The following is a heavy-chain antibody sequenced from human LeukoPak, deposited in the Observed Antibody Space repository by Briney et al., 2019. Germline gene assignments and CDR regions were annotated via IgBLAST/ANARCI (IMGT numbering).Heavy chain of an antibody. CDR3: ARDYRDGQTGY. CDR2: IYYSGST. V-gene: IGHV4-39*07. CDR1: GASISSSSYY. Sequence: SETLSLTCTVSGASISSSSYYWGWIRQPPGKGLEWIGSIYYSGSTYYNPSLKSRVTISVDTSKSQFSLKLSSVTAADTAVYYCARDYRDGQTGYWGQGTLVTVSS. J-gene: IGHJ4*02. D-gene: IGHD5-24*01.